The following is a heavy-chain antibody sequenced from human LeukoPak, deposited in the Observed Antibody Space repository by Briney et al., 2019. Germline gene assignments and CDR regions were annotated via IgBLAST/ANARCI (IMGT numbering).Heavy chain of an antibody. CDR1: GFTFSDSA. Sequence: GGSLRLSCAASGFTFSDSAMTWVRQAPGKGLDWVSLISFSGANSYYADSVKGRFTISRDNSKDPLFLQMNSLRAEDTAIYYCARDIQLSTWGLGTMVTVSS. CDR2: ISFSGANS. D-gene: IGHD5-24*01. V-gene: IGHV3-23*01. J-gene: IGHJ3*01. CDR3: ARDIQLST.